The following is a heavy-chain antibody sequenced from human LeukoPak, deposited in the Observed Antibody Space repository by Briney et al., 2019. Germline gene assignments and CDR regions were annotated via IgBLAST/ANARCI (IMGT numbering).Heavy chain of an antibody. J-gene: IGHJ4*02. CDR3: ARAARSLRFLGYCSGGSCYSYYFHY. CDR1: GGTFSSYA. CDR2: IIPIFGTA. Sequence: ASVKVSCKASGGTFSSYAISCVRQAPGQGLEWMGWIIPIFGTANYAQKFQGRVTITADESTSTAYMELSSLRSEDTAVYYCARAARSLRFLGYCSGGSCYSYYFHYWGQGTLVTVSS. V-gene: IGHV1-69*13. D-gene: IGHD2-15*01.